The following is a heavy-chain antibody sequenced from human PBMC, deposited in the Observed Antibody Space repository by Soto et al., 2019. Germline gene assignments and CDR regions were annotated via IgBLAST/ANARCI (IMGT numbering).Heavy chain of an antibody. D-gene: IGHD6-13*01. Sequence: QVQLVESGGGVVQPGRSLRLSCTASGFTFSSYAMHWVRQAPGKGLEWVAIISYDATNKYYADSVKGRFTISRDNSQNTLYRQMNSLTTEDAAVYYCARGYSGNSAAFDYWGQGTLVTVSS. CDR3: ARGYSGNSAAFDY. V-gene: IGHV3-30-3*01. J-gene: IGHJ4*02. CDR1: GFTFSSYA. CDR2: ISYDATNK.